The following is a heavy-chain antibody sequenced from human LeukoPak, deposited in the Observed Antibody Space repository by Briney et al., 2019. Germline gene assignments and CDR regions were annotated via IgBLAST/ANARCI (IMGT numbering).Heavy chain of an antibody. Sequence: GGSLRLSCAASGFTFSSFEMNWVRQAPGKGLAWVSYMSSTGTTIYYADSVKGRFTISRDNAKNSLYLQMNSLRAEDTAVYYCARSLLGSCTGGTCYIDYYGMDVWGQGTTVTVSS. CDR1: GFTFSSFE. CDR2: MSSTGTTI. D-gene: IGHD2-15*01. J-gene: IGHJ6*02. V-gene: IGHV3-48*03. CDR3: ARSLLGSCTGGTCYIDYYGMDV.